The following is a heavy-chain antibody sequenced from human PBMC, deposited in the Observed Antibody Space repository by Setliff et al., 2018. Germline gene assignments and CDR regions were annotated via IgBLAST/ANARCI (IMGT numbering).Heavy chain of an antibody. CDR1: GGSISSYS. V-gene: IGHV1-24*01. J-gene: IGHJ4*02. Sequence: TCNVSGGSISSYSWSWIRQAPGKGLEWIGGFDPEEGERIYAPRLQGRVTMTEDTSSDTAYMELSSLRPEDTAVYYCAIDSVVRGFINGDSFDYWGQGTLVTVSS. CDR3: AIDSVVRGFINGDSFDY. D-gene: IGHD3-10*01. CDR2: FDPEEGER.